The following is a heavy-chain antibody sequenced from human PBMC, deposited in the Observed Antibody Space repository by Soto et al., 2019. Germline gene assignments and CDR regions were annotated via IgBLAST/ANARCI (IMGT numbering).Heavy chain of an antibody. Sequence: QVQLQEWGPGLVKPSPTLSLTCTVSGGSIRNGDYYWGWIRQPPGKGLEWIGYVYYSGTTYSHPSLKSRVTISVDTSENEFSLRLSSVTAADTAVYYCVTVNLVGAAYYFDYWGPGTLVTVSS. D-gene: IGHD1-26*01. CDR2: VYYSGTT. V-gene: IGHV4-30-4*01. J-gene: IGHJ4*02. CDR3: VTVNLVGAAYYFDY. CDR1: GGSIRNGDYY.